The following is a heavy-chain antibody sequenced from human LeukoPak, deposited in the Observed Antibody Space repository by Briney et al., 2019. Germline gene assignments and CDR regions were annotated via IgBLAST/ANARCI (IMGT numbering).Heavy chain of an antibody. CDR1: GYTFTGYY. Sequence: ASVKVSCKASGYTFTGYYMHWVRQAPGQGLEWTGWINPNSGGTNYAQKFQGRVTMTRDTSISTAYMELSRLRSDDTAVYYCARIYCSSTSCYNWFDPWGQGTLVTVSS. CDR2: INPNSGGT. D-gene: IGHD2-2*01. J-gene: IGHJ5*02. V-gene: IGHV1-2*02. CDR3: ARIYCSSTSCYNWFDP.